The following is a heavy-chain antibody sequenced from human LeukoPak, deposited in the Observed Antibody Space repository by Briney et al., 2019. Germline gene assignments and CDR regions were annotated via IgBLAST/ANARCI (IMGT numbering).Heavy chain of an antibody. CDR2: IYYSGST. Sequence: SETLSLTCTVSGGSISGYYWSLIRQPPGKGPEWIGYIYYSGSTNYNPSLKSRVTTSIDTSKNQFSLKLSSVTAADTAVYYCAREGFYYYTDVWGKGTTVTVSS. V-gene: IGHV4-59*01. CDR1: GGSISGYY. CDR3: AREGFYYYTDV. J-gene: IGHJ6*03.